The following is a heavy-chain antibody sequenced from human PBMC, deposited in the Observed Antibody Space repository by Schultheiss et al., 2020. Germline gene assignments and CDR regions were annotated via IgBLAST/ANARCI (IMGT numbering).Heavy chain of an antibody. CDR3: ARDSGYDSPFDY. CDR2: IDWDDDK. J-gene: IGHJ4*02. V-gene: IGHV2-70*16. CDR1: GDSISGYY. Sequence: LSLTCTVSGDSISGYYWSWIRQPPGKALEWLARIDWDDDKFYNTSLKTRLTISKDTSKNQVVLTMTNVDPVDTATYYCARDSGYDSPFDYWGQGTLVTVSS. D-gene: IGHD5-12*01.